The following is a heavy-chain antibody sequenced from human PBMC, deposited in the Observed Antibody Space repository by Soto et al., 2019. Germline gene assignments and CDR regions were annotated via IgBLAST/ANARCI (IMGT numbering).Heavy chain of an antibody. V-gene: IGHV3-30*18. Sequence: QVQLVESGGGVVQPGRSLRLSCAASGFTFSSYGMHWVRQAPGKGLEWVAVISYDGSNKYYADSVKGRFTISRDNSKNTXXLQMNSLRAEDTAVYYCAKDHSSGWYVDYYYGMDVWGQGTTVTVSS. J-gene: IGHJ6*02. D-gene: IGHD6-19*01. CDR3: AKDHSSGWYVDYYYGMDV. CDR1: GFTFSSYG. CDR2: ISYDGSNK.